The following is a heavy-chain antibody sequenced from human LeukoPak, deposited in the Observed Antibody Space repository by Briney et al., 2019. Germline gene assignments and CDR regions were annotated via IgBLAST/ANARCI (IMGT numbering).Heavy chain of an antibody. CDR2: INHSGST. J-gene: IGHJ4*02. Sequence: SETLSLTCAVYGGSFSGYYWSWIRQPPGKGLEWIGEINHSGSTNYNPSLKSRVTISVDTSKNQFSLKLSSVTAADTAVYYCARAKPSPPRIAARKYFDYWGQGTLVTVSS. D-gene: IGHD6-6*01. CDR1: GGSFSGYY. V-gene: IGHV4-34*01. CDR3: ARAKPSPPRIAARKYFDY.